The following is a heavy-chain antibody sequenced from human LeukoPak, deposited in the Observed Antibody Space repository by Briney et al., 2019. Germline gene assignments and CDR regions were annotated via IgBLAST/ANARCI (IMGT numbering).Heavy chain of an antibody. V-gene: IGHV4-61*01. D-gene: IGHD2-15*01. CDR3: ARVPTAATGPDY. J-gene: IGHJ4*02. CDR2: ISDSGGS. CDR1: GGSFSGRFSY. Sequence: SETLSLTCCVSGGSFSGRFSYWSWIRQPPREGLEWIAYISDSGGSDYYPSLRGRVTISLDTSKNQFSLRLTSVTAADTAVYYCARVPTAATGPDYWGQARLVTVSS.